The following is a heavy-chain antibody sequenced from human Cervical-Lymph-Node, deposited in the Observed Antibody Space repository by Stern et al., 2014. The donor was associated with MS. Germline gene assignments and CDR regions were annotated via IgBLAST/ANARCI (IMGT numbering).Heavy chain of an antibody. CDR3: AGDDRDSSFFDY. CDR1: GGSISSYY. D-gene: IGHD6-19*01. V-gene: IGHV4-59*01. J-gene: IGHJ4*02. CDR2: IYYSGST. Sequence: QVQLQESGPGLVKPSETLSLTCTVSGGSISSYYWSWIRQPPGKGLEWIGYIYYSGSTNYNPSLKSRVTISVDTSKNQFSLKLSSVTAEDTAVYYCAGDDRDSSFFDYWGQGTLVTVSS.